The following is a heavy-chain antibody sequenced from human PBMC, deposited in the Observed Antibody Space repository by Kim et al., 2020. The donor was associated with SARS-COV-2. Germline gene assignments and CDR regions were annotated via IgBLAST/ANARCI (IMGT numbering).Heavy chain of an antibody. D-gene: IGHD5-12*01. V-gene: IGHV3-30*07. Sequence: DSMKGRVTMPRENSKNTRYLQMNSLRAEDTAVYYCARDAREMATINYLYYWGQGTLVTVSS. J-gene: IGHJ4*02. CDR3: ARDAREMATINYLYY.